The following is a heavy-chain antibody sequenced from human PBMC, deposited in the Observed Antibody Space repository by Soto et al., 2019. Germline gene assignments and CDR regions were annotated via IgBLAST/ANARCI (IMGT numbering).Heavy chain of an antibody. D-gene: IGHD3-22*01. J-gene: IGHJ4*02. CDR3: ARDRHYYDSSGYYYHLDY. CDR2: IFYSGSS. Sequence: SETLSLTCPVSGGSVSSDSYFWSWIRQPPGKGLEWIGYIFYSGSSNYNPSLKSRVTISVDTSKNQFSLKLTSVTAADTAVYYCARDRHYYDSSGYYYHLDYWGQGALVTVSS. V-gene: IGHV4-61*01. CDR1: GGSVSSDSYF.